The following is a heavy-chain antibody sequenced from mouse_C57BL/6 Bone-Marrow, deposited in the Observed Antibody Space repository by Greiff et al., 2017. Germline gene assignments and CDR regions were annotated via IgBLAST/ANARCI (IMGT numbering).Heavy chain of an antibody. CDR1: GYTFTTYP. V-gene: IGHV1-47*01. CDR3: ARSSTFVYYFDY. CDR2: FHPYNDDT. Sequence: QVHVKQSGAELVKPGASVQMSCKASGYTFTTYPIEWMKQNHGKSLEWIGNFHPYNDDTKYNEKFKGKATFTVEKSSNTVYLELSRLTSDDSAVYYCARSSTFVYYFDYWGKGTTLTVSS. J-gene: IGHJ2*01. D-gene: IGHD5-1*01.